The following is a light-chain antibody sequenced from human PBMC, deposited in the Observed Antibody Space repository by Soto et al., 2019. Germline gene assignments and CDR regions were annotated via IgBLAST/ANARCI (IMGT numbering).Light chain of an antibody. CDR1: QSVSSN. J-gene: IGKJ4*01. Sequence: ETVMTQSPATLSVSPGERVTLSCRASQSVSSNLAWYQQKPGQAPRLLIYRASTRATGIPARFSGSGSGTEFTLTISSLQSEDFAVYYCQQHNNWPLTFGGGTKVDIK. CDR3: QQHNNWPLT. V-gene: IGKV3-15*01. CDR2: RAS.